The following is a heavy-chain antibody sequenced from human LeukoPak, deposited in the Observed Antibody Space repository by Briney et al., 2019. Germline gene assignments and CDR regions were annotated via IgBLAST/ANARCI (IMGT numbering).Heavy chain of an antibody. V-gene: IGHV3-30-3*01. Sequence: GGSLRLSCAASGFTFSSYAMHWVRQAPGKGLEWVAVISYDGSNKYYADSVKGRFTISRDNSKNTLYLQMNSLRAEDTAVYYCARGGFVMTMADFDYWGQGTLVTVSS. CDR3: ARGGFVMTMADFDY. CDR2: ISYDGSNK. D-gene: IGHD4/OR15-4a*01. CDR1: GFTFSSYA. J-gene: IGHJ4*02.